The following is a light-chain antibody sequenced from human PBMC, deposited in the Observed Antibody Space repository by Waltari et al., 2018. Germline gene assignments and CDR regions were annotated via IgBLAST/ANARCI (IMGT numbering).Light chain of an antibody. J-gene: IGLJ2*01. CDR3: HSRETFSTRL. CDR1: SLRRYY. V-gene: IGLV3-19*01. CDR2: GPD. Sequence: SSDLTQDPSLSVALGHTVRITCQGDSLRRYYASLYQQRPGQGPILVIYGPDNRPSGIPDRFSGSTTGNTASLTITGAQAEDEADYYCHSRETFSTRLFGGGTRLTV.